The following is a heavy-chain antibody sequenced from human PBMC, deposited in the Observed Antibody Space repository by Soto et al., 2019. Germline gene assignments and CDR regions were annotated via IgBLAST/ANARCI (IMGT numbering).Heavy chain of an antibody. CDR3: ARDLGSSSWYTHPFDY. Sequence: GESLKISCKGSGYSFTSYWISWVRQMPGEGLEWMGRIDPSDSYTNYSPSFQGHVTISADKSISTAYLQWSSLKASDTAMYYCARDLGSSSWYTHPFDYWGQGTLVTVSS. CDR1: GYSFTSYW. V-gene: IGHV5-10-1*01. CDR2: IDPSDSYT. D-gene: IGHD6-13*01. J-gene: IGHJ4*02.